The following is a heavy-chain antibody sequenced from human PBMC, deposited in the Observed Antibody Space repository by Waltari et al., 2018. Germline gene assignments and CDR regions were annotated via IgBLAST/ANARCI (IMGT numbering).Heavy chain of an antibody. J-gene: IGHJ4*01. CDR1: HATITITDYF. CDR2: VSYRGIT. V-gene: IGHV4-30-4*01. Sequence: QVQLPESGPGLVKPSQTLTPPFAVSHATITITDYFWSWIRQAPGKGLEWIGSVSYRGITYYNPSLESRVTMSVDTSKNQFSLKLNSVTAADAAVYYCARTTFVRYFDFWGHGTLVTVSS. D-gene: IGHD1-1*01. CDR3: ARTTFVRYFDF.